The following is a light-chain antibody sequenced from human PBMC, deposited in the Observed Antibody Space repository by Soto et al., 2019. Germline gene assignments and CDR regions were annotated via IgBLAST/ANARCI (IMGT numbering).Light chain of an antibody. CDR3: AAWDDTLSGYV. J-gene: IGLJ1*01. CDR2: SDN. Sequence: QSVLTQPPSASGTPGQRVTISCSGSSSNIGGNYVFWYQHLPGMAPQLLIYSDNQRPSGVPDRFSGSKSGTSASLAISGLRSEDEADYYCAAWDDTLSGYVFGTGTKVTVL. V-gene: IGLV1-47*02. CDR1: SSNIGGNY.